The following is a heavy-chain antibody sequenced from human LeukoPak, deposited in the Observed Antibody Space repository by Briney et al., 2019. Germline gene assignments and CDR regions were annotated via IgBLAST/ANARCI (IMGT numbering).Heavy chain of an antibody. CDR2: ILYSGTT. Sequence: NPSETLSLTCTVSGGSISPYYWSWIPQTPGKGLEWIGYILYSGTTTNYNPSLKSRVTISVDTSKNQFSLKLSSVTAADTAVYYCARVGDWNDLVYWGQGTLVTVSS. V-gene: IGHV4-59*01. D-gene: IGHD1-1*01. J-gene: IGHJ4*02. CDR1: GGSISPYY. CDR3: ARVGDWNDLVY.